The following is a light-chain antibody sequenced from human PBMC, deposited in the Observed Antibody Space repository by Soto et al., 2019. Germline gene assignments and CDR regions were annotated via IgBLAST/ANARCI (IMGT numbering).Light chain of an antibody. CDR1: QSVSSSY. V-gene: IGKV3-20*01. J-gene: IGKJ2*01. CDR3: QQYGTSPYT. Sequence: ENVLTQSPGTLSLSSGERATLSCRASQSVSSSYLAWYQQKPGQAPRLLIHGASSRATGIPDRFSGSGSGTDFTLTISRLEPEDFAVYYCQQYGTSPYTFGQGTKLELK. CDR2: GAS.